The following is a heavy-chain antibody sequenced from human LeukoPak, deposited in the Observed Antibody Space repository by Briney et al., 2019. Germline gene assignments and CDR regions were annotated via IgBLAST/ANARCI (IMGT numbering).Heavy chain of an antibody. J-gene: IGHJ3*02. CDR1: GFTVNSNH. CDR2: ISGSGGST. CDR3: AKDTTLRFGAFDI. D-gene: IGHD3-3*01. V-gene: IGHV3-23*01. Sequence: GGSLRLSCAASGFTVNSNHMSWVRQAPGKGLEWVSAISGSGGSTYYADSVKGRFTISRDNSKNTLYLQMNSLRAEDTAVYYCAKDTTLRFGAFDIWGQGTMVTVSS.